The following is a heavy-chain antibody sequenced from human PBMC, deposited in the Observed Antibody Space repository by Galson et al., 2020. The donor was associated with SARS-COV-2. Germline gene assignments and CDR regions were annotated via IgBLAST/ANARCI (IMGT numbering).Heavy chain of an antibody. J-gene: IGHJ6*03. D-gene: IGHD3-9*01. CDR3: AHSQTMWLFHDYDILTGYLSHPHYYYYMDV. CDR1: GFSLSTSGVG. Sequence: VSGPTLVKPTQTLTLTCTFSGFSLSTSGVGVGWIRQPPGKALEWLALIYWDDDKRYSPSLKSRLTITKDTSKNQVVLTMTNMDPVDTATYYCAHSQTMWLFHDYDILTGYLSHPHYYYYMDVWGKGTTVTVSS. V-gene: IGHV2-5*02. CDR2: IYWDDDK.